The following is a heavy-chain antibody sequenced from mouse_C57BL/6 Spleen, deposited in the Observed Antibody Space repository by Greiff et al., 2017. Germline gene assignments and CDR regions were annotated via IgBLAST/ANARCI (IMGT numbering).Heavy chain of an antibody. J-gene: IGHJ3*01. Sequence: VQLQQPGAELVRPGSSVKLSCKASGYTFTSYWMHWVKQRPIQGLEWIGNIDPSDSETHYNQKFKDKATLTVDKSSSTAYMQLSSLTSEDSAVCYCVRSDETGFAYWGQGTLVTVSA. V-gene: IGHV1-52*01. D-gene: IGHD2-13*01. CDR3: VRSDETGFAY. CDR1: GYTFTSYW. CDR2: IDPSDSET.